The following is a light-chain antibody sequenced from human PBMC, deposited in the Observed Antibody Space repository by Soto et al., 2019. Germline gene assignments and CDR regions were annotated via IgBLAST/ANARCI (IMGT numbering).Light chain of an antibody. CDR1: QSVTNSY. CDR3: QQYGRSPGLLT. CDR2: DAS. Sequence: EIVLTQSPGTLSLSPGERVTLSCRASQSVTNSYLAWYQQHPGQAPRLLIYDASTRATGIPDRFSGSGSGTDFTLTISRLEPEDFAVYYCQQYGRSPGLLTFGPGTKVDIK. V-gene: IGKV3-20*01. J-gene: IGKJ3*01.